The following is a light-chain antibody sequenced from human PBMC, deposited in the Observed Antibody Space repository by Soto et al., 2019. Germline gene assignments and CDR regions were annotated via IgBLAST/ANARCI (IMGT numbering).Light chain of an antibody. Sequence: EIVLTQSPGTLSLSPGERATLSCRASQSVSSSYLAGYQQKPGQAPRLLIYGASSRATGIPDRVSGSGSGTAITLTISRLEPEEFAVYYWQQYGSSPRAFGQGTKVEIK. CDR3: QQYGSSPRA. J-gene: IGKJ1*01. V-gene: IGKV3-20*01. CDR1: QSVSSSY. CDR2: GAS.